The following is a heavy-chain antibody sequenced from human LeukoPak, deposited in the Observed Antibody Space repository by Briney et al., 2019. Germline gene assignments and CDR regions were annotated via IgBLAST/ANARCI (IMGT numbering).Heavy chain of an antibody. CDR1: GFSVSSNF. Sequence: PGGSLRLSCAVSGFSVSSNFMSWVRQAPGKGLQSADSVRGRFSISRDSSQNTVSLQMNSLRVEDTAVYYCAKGHRFCSSGNCNSPVDYWGQGTLVTVSS. D-gene: IGHD2-15*01. J-gene: IGHJ4*02. CDR3: AKGHRFCSSGNCNSPVDY. V-gene: IGHV3-53*01.